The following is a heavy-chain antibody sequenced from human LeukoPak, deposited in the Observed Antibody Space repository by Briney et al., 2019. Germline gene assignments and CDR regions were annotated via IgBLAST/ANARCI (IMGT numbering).Heavy chain of an antibody. CDR1: GFTFSSYG. J-gene: IGHJ4*02. Sequence: GRSLRLSCAASGFTFSSYGMHWVRKAPGKGLEWVSYIDTSSSTIYYADSVKGRFTISRDNAKNSLYLQMKSLRAEDTTVYYCARDMGYSGSWPGYFDYWGQGVLVTVSS. CDR2: IDTSSSTI. D-gene: IGHD1-26*01. V-gene: IGHV3-48*04. CDR3: ARDMGYSGSWPGYFDY.